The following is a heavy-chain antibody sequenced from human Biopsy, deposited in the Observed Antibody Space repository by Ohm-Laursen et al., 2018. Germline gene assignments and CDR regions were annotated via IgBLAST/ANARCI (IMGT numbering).Heavy chain of an antibody. CDR2: MYPNSGKS. V-gene: IGHV1-8*01. Sequence: SPRPSLYTPTRYDIGWGCQAPRQRVECMGWMYPNSGKSGYAQKFQGRVTMPTNTSVNTAYKELSSLTFEDPAVFYCAIEGGTYSKPFDYWGQGSQVIVSS. CDR3: AIEGGTYSKPFDY. J-gene: IGHJ4*02. D-gene: IGHD1-26*01. CDR1: LYTPTRYD.